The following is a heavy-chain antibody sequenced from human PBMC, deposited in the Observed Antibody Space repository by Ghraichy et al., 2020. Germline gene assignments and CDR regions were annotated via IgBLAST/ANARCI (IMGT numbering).Heavy chain of an antibody. Sequence: ESLNISCAASGFTVNTNYMTWVRQAPGKGLEWVSVIHGGGTTYYADSVKGRFTISRDNSKNTLYLQMNSLRAEDTAVYYCARDSASYGMDVWGQGTEVTVPS. CDR3: ARDSASYGMDV. CDR1: GFTVNTNY. D-gene: IGHD1-26*01. V-gene: IGHV3-53*01. CDR2: IHGGGTT. J-gene: IGHJ6*02.